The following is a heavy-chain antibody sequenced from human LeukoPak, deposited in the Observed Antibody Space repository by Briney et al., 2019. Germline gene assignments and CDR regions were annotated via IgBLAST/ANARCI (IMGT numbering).Heavy chain of an antibody. CDR3: ERAERYDSFNPRDAFDI. V-gene: IGHV4-31*03. CDR2: IYYSGST. J-gene: IGHJ3*02. CDR1: GGSISSGGYY. Sequence: SQTLSLTCTVSGGSISSGGYYWSWIRQHPGKGLEWIGYIYYSGSTYYNPSIKSRVTISVDTSKNQFSLKLSSVTAADTAVYYCERAERYDSFNPRDAFDIWGQGTMVTVSS. D-gene: IGHD3-22*01.